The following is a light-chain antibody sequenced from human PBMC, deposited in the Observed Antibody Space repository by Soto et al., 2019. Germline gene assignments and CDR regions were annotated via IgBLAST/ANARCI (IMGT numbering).Light chain of an antibody. CDR3: QSYDSSLRGV. CDR1: SXNIGAGYD. J-gene: IGLJ1*01. CDR2: GNS. Sequence: QSALTQPPSVSGAPGQRVTISCTGNSXNIGAGYDVHWYQQLPGTAPKLLIYGNSNRPSGVPDRFSGSKSGTSASLAITGLQAEDEADYYCQSYDSSLRGVFGTGTKVTVL. V-gene: IGLV1-40*01.